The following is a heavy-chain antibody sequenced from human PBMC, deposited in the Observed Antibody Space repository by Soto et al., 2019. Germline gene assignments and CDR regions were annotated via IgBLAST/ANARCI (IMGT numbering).Heavy chain of an antibody. CDR2: IYYSGST. CDR1: GGSISSGDYY. Sequence: PSETLSLTCTVSGGSISSGDYYWSWIRQPPGKGLEWIGYIYYSGSTYYNPSLKSRVTISVDTSKNQFSLKLSSVTAADTAVYYCARVDVDTAMAFDYWGQGTQVTVS. J-gene: IGHJ4*02. CDR3: ARVDVDTAMAFDY. V-gene: IGHV4-30-4*01. D-gene: IGHD5-18*01.